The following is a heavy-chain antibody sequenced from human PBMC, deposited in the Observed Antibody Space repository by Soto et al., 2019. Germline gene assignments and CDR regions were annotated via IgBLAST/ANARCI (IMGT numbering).Heavy chain of an antibody. D-gene: IGHD3-22*01. CDR2: IYYSGST. J-gene: IGHJ6*02. Sequence: SETLSLTCTVSGGSISSGGYYWSWIRQHPGKGLEWIGYIYYSGSTYYNPSLKSRVTISVDTSKNQFSLKLSSVTAADTAVYYCARDRSGSGYYYSYYYGMDVWGQGTTVTV. CDR1: GGSISSGGYY. V-gene: IGHV4-31*03. CDR3: ARDRSGSGYYYSYYYGMDV.